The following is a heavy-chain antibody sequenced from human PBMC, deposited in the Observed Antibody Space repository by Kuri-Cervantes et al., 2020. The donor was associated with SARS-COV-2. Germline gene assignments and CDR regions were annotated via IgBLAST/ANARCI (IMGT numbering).Heavy chain of an antibody. J-gene: IGHJ4*02. CDR3: ARGAGISGWFD. Sequence: GESLKISCAASGFTFSSYAMHWVRQAPGKGLEWVAVISYDGSNKHYADSVKGRFTISRDNSKNTLYLQMNSLRAEDTAVYYCARGAGISGWFDWGQGTLVTASS. V-gene: IGHV3-30*14. D-gene: IGHD6-19*01. CDR2: ISYDGSNK. CDR1: GFTFSSYA.